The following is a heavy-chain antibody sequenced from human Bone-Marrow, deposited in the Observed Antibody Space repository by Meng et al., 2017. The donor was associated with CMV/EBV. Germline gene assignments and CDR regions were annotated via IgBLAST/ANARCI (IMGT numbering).Heavy chain of an antibody. V-gene: IGHV4-59*01. D-gene: IGHD6-19*01. CDR1: GDPISRYY. CDR3: ARSGYSGGWYEIDY. CDR2: IYYSGS. Sequence: ACTVSGDPISRYYWSWTGQPPGKGLEWIGYIYYSGSKYNPSLKSRVTISIDASKSQFSLKLTSVTAADTAFYYCARSGYSGGWYEIDYRGQGTLVTVSS. J-gene: IGHJ4*02.